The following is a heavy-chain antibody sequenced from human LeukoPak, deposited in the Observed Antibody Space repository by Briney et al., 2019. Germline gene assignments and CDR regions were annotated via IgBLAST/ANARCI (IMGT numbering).Heavy chain of an antibody. CDR2: INPSGGST. CDR1: GYTLTSYY. Sequence: ASVKVSCKASGYTLTSYYMHWVRQAPGQGLEWMGIINPSGGSTNYAQKFQGRVTMTRDMSTKTVYMELSSLRFEDTAVHYCANQEWLRFNLNAFDIWGQGTMVTVSS. D-gene: IGHD5-12*01. J-gene: IGHJ3*02. V-gene: IGHV1-46*01. CDR3: ANQEWLRFNLNAFDI.